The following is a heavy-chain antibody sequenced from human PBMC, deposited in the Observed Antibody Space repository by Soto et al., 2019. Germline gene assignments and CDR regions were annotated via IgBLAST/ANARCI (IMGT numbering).Heavy chain of an antibody. D-gene: IGHD2-15*01. V-gene: IGHV1-2*02. CDR3: ARGRRVVAATINWFDP. J-gene: IGHJ5*02. Sequence: ASVKVSCKASGYTFTGDYMHWVRQAPGQGLEWMGWINPNSGGTNYAQKFQGRVTMTRDTSISTAYMELSRLRSDNTAVYYCARGRRVVAATINWFDPWGQGTLVTVSS. CDR1: GYTFTGDY. CDR2: INPNSGGT.